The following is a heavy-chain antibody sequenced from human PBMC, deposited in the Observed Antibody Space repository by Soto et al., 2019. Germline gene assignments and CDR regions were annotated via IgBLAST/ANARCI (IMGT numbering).Heavy chain of an antibody. J-gene: IGHJ4*02. CDR3: AKGPSIAAAGTSVY. V-gene: IGHV3-23*01. CDR1: GFTFSSYA. D-gene: IGHD6-13*01. Sequence: PGGSLRLSCAASGFTFSSYAMSWVRQAPGKGLEWVSDISGSGGSTYYADSVKGRFTISRDNSKNTLYLQMDSLRAEDTAVYYCAKGPSIAAAGTSVYWGQGTLVTVSS. CDR2: ISGSGGST.